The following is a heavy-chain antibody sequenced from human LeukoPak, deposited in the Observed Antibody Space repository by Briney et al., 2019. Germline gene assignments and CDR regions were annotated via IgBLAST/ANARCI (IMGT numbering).Heavy chain of an antibody. J-gene: IGHJ4*02. V-gene: IGHV4-39*01. CDR2: IYYSGSA. CDR1: GGSIDSRSYY. CDR3: ARGSQVDDFWSGYRAPLDY. Sequence: SETLSLTCTVSGGSIDSRSYYWSWIRQPPGKGLEWIGTIYYSGSAYYNPSLKTQVTISVDTSKNQFSLKLSSVTAADTAVYFCARGSQVDDFWSGYRAPLDYWGQGTLVTVSS. D-gene: IGHD3-3*01.